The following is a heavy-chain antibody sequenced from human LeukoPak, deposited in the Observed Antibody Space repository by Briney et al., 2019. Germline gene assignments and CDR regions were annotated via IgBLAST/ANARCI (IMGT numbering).Heavy chain of an antibody. CDR2: ISGSGVST. V-gene: IGHV3-23*01. Sequence: GGSLRLSCAASGFTFSSYAMSWVRQAPGKGLEGVSGISGSGVSTYYADSVKGRFTISRDNYKNTLYLQMNSLRAEDTAVYYCAKDRSYYDSSGYIYYFDYWGQGTLVTVSS. D-gene: IGHD3-22*01. J-gene: IGHJ4*02. CDR1: GFTFSSYA. CDR3: AKDRSYYDSSGYIYYFDY.